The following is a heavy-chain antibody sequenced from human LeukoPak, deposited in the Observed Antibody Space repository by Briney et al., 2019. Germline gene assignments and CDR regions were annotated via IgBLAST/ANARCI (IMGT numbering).Heavy chain of an antibody. CDR2: ISGSGGST. V-gene: IGHV3-23*01. Sequence: GGSLRLSCAASGFTFSSYAMSWVRQAPGKGLEWVSAISGSGGSTYYADSVKGRFTISRDNSKNTLYLQMNSLRAEDTAVYYCAKGSTYCSGGSCFIRESLNWFDPWGQGTLVTVSS. CDR1: GFTFSSYA. CDR3: AKGSTYCSGGSCFIRESLNWFDP. J-gene: IGHJ5*02. D-gene: IGHD2-15*01.